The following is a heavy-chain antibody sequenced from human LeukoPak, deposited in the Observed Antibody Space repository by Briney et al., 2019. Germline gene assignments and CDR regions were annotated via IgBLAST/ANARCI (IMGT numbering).Heavy chain of an antibody. Sequence: ASVKVSCKASGYTFTGYYMHWVRQAPGQGLEWMGGINPNSGGTNYAQKFQGRVTMTRDTSISTAYMELSRLRSDDTAVYYCARALGPTTVIRNFDYWGQGTLVTVSS. V-gene: IGHV1-2*02. CDR1: GYTFTGYY. CDR3: ARALGPTTVIRNFDY. D-gene: IGHD4-17*01. CDR2: INPNSGGT. J-gene: IGHJ4*02.